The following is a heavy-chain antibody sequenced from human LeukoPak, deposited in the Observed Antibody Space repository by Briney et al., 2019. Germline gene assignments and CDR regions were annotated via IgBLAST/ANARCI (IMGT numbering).Heavy chain of an antibody. CDR3: ARVQRLRDSGFDP. J-gene: IGHJ5*02. CDR1: GGSISSYY. D-gene: IGHD6-25*01. V-gene: IGHV4-59*01. Sequence: PSETLSLTCTVSGGSISSYYWSWIRQPPGKGLEWIGYIYYSGSNNYNLSRKSRVTISVDTSKTQFALKLSSVNAADTAVYYCARVQRLRDSGFDPWGQGTLVTVSS. CDR2: IYYSGSN.